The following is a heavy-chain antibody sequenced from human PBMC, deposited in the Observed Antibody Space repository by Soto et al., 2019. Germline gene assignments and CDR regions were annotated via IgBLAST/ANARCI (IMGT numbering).Heavy chain of an antibody. CDR1: GFTFSSYA. V-gene: IGHV3-23*01. J-gene: IGHJ4*02. Sequence: EVQLLESGGGLVQPGGSLRLSCAASGFTFSSYAMSWVRQAPGKGLEWVSAISGSGGSTYYGDSVKGRFTISRDNAKNTLYLQMNSLRAEDTAVYYCAKDSGYSYGRQLVVLNDYWGQGTLVTVSS. CDR3: AKDSGYSYGRQLVVLNDY. D-gene: IGHD5-18*01. CDR2: ISGSGGST.